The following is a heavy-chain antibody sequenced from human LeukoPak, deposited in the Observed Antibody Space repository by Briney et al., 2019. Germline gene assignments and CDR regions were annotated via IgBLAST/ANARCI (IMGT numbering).Heavy chain of an antibody. Sequence: GGSLRLSCAASGFTSSSYAMSWVRQAPGKGLEWVSAISGSGGSTYYADSVKGRFTISRDNSKNTLYLQMNSLRAEDTAVYYCAKVSSVVVVAASDYWGQGTLVTVSS. CDR2: ISGSGGST. J-gene: IGHJ4*02. CDR1: GFTSSSYA. CDR3: AKVSSVVVVAASDY. V-gene: IGHV3-23*01. D-gene: IGHD2-15*01.